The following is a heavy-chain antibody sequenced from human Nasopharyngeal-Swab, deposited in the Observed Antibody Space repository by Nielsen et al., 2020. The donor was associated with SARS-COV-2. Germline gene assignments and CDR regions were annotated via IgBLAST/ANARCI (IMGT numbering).Heavy chain of an antibody. CDR3: ARMGLRSGEIWYFDS. D-gene: IGHD3-10*01. CDR2: IDWDDDK. J-gene: IGHJ4*02. V-gene: IGHV2-70*11. Sequence: WIRQPPGKALEWLARIDWDDDKYYNTSLTTRLTISKDISKKQVVLTMTKMYPVDTATYYCARMGLRSGEIWYFDSWGQGTLVTVSS.